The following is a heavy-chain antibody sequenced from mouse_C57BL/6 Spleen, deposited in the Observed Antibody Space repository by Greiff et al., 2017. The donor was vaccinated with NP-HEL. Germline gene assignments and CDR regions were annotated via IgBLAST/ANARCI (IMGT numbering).Heavy chain of an antibody. J-gene: IGHJ2*01. CDR1: GYTFTSYW. D-gene: IGHD1-1*01. Sequence: QVQLQQPGAELVRPGSSVKLSCKASGYTFTSYWMHWVKQRPIQGLEWIGNIDPSDSETHYNQKFKDKATLTVDKSSSTAYMQRSSLTSEDSAVYYCARYGSSNVDYCGQGTTLTVSS. V-gene: IGHV1-52*01. CDR2: IDPSDSET. CDR3: ARYGSSNVDY.